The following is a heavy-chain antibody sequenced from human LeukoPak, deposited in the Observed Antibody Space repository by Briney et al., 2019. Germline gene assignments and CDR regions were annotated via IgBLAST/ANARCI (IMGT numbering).Heavy chain of an antibody. V-gene: IGHV4-4*07. CDR2: ISTTGYT. Sequence: PSETLSLSCVLPDGSLSIYQWSGVRHPAGKGLEWIGRISTTGYTNYNPSLKSLVTMTVDTSKNQFSLRLSSVTAADTGVYYCAREGIAAGGSGDYWGQGTLVTVSS. CDR1: DGSLSIYQ. J-gene: IGHJ4*02. CDR3: AREGIAAGGSGDY. D-gene: IGHD6-13*01.